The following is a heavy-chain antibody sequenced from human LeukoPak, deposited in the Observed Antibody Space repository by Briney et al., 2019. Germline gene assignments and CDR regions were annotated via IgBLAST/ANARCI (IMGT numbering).Heavy chain of an antibody. CDR3: ARGGFGELLYLGY. V-gene: IGHV4-34*01. D-gene: IGHD3-10*01. CDR2: INHSGST. J-gene: IGHJ4*02. Sequence: SETLSLTCAVYGGSFSGYYWSWIRQPPGKGLEWIGEINHSGSTNYNPSLKSRVTISVDTSKNQFSLKLSSVTAADTAVYDCARGGFGELLYLGYWGQGTLVTVSS. CDR1: GGSFSGYY.